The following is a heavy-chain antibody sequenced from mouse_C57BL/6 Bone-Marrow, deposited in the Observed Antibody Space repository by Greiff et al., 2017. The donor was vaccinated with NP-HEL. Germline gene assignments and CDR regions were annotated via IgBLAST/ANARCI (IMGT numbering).Heavy chain of an antibody. CDR2: IDPSDSYT. Sequence: QVQLQQPGAELVMPGASVKLSCKASGYTFTSYWMHWVKQRPGQGLEWIGEIDPSDSYTNYNQKFKGKSTLTVDKSSSTAYMQLSSLTSEDSAVYYCARYGYYAKDYWGQGTSVTVSS. CDR3: ARYGYYAKDY. CDR1: GYTFTSYW. D-gene: IGHD1-1*01. J-gene: IGHJ4*01. V-gene: IGHV1-69*01.